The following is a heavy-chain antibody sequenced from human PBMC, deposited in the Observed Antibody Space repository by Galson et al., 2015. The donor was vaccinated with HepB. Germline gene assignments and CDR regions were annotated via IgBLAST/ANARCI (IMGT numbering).Heavy chain of an antibody. D-gene: IGHD1-1*01. CDR3: AKDVATTSRYIAY. V-gene: IGHV3-9*01. CDR2: ISWNSGSL. J-gene: IGHJ4*02. CDR1: GFIFDDYA. Sequence: SLRLSCAASGFIFDDYAMHWVRQAPGKGLEWVSGISWNSGSLGYADSVKGRFTISRDNAKNSLYLQMNSLRAEDTALYYCAKDVATTSRYIAYWGQGTLVTVSS.